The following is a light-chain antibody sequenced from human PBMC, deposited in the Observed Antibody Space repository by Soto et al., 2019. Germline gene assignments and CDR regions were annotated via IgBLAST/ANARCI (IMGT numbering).Light chain of an antibody. J-gene: IGLJ2*01. V-gene: IGLV2-23*01. CDR3: CSYEGSSTLV. CDR2: EGS. Sequence: ALTQPASVSGSPGQSITISCTGTSSDVGSYNFVSWYQQHPGKAPKLMIYEGSKRPSGVSNRFSGSKSGNTASLTISGLQAEDEADYYCCSYEGSSTLVFGGGTKVTVL. CDR1: SSDVGSYNF.